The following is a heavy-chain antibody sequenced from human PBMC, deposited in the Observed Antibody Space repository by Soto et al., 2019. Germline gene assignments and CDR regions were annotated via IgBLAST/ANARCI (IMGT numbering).Heavy chain of an antibody. CDR1: GGSITSHY. CDR2: IHHSGST. D-gene: IGHD3-10*01. Sequence: QVQLQESGPGLVKPSETLSLTCSVSGGSITSHYCSWFRQPPGKGLEWIGYIHHSGSTSYNPSLNGRAPMPLDTSKTHFPLKVSSVTAADTALYYCARQGFGQLHGLVDVWGPGTTFTVSS. V-gene: IGHV4-59*08. CDR3: ARQGFGQLHGLVDV. J-gene: IGHJ6*02.